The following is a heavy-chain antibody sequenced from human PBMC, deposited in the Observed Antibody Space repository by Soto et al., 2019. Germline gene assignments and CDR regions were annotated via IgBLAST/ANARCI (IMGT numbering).Heavy chain of an antibody. CDR2: IYYSGST. J-gene: IGHJ4*02. CDR3: ARGYDILTGPLDY. Sequence: SETLSLTCTVSGGSIASSSFYWGWIRQPPGKGLEWIGIIYYSGSTYYNPSLKSRVTISVDTSKSQFSLNLNSVTAADTAVYYCARGYDILTGPLDYWGPGTLVTVSS. CDR1: GGSIASSSFY. D-gene: IGHD3-9*01. V-gene: IGHV4-39*01.